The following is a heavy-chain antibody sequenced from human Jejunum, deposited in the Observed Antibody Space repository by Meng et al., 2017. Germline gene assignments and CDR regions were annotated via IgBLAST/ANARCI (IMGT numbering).Heavy chain of an antibody. Sequence: GSLRLSCAVSGGSVSSAGYQWGWIRQPPGKGLEWIGYASTNYNPSLKSRVTVSLDTSKNQFSLKLRSVTAADTAVYYCARDHWGSLEYWGQGILVTVSS. CDR1: GGSVSSAGYQ. J-gene: IGHJ4*02. D-gene: IGHD7-27*01. CDR3: ARDHWGSLEY. V-gene: IGHV4-61*08. CDR2: AST.